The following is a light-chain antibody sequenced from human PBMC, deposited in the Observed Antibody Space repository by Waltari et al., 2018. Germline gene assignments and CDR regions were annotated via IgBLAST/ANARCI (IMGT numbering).Light chain of an antibody. J-gene: IGKJ1*01. Sequence: EIVLTQSPDSLAVSLGERATMNCKSSQSVLYSSNNKNYLAWYQQKPGQPPKLLIYWASTRESGVPDRFSGSGSGTDFTLTISSLQAEDVAVYYCQQYYSTPLTFGQGTKVEIK. CDR3: QQYYSTPLT. V-gene: IGKV4-1*01. CDR1: QSVLYSSNNKNY. CDR2: WAS.